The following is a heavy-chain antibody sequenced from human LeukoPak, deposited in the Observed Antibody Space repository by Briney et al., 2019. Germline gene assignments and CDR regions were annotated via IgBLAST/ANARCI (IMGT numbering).Heavy chain of an antibody. D-gene: IGHD2-21*02. CDR3: ASVYYCGGDCYPLDY. CDR1: GFTFSSYS. CDR2: ISSSSSNI. J-gene: IGHJ4*02. Sequence: GRSRRLSCAASGFTFSSYSMNWVRQAPGKGLEWVSYISSSSSNIYYADSVKGRFTISRDNAKNSLYLQMNSLRAEDTAVYYCASVYYCGGDCYPLDYWGQGTLVTVSS. V-gene: IGHV3-48*01.